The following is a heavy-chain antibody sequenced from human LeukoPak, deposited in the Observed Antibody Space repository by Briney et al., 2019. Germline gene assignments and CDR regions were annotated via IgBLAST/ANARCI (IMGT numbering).Heavy chain of an antibody. CDR1: GFTFSSYW. Sequence: GGSLSLSCAVYGFTFSSYWMSWVRPAPGEGLEWVANIKQDGSEKNYVDSVTGRFTISRDNAKDPLYLQMNGLRAEDTAVYYGARMTTHAAFDIWGQGTMGTVS. J-gene: IGHJ3*02. D-gene: IGHD4-17*01. CDR2: IKQDGSEK. V-gene: IGHV3-7*03. CDR3: ARMTTHAAFDI.